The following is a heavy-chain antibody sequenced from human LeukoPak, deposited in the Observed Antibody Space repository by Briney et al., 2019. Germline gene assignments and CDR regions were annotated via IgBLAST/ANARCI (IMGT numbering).Heavy chain of an antibody. J-gene: IGHJ4*02. V-gene: IGHV5-51*01. CDR3: ARQGVGGNTNYWSPLDY. CDR1: GYSFTTYC. CDR2: IYPGDSDT. Sequence: GESLRISCQGSGYSFTTYCIAWVRQMPGKGLEWMGFIYPGDSDTRYSPSFQGQVTISADKSLSTAYLQWTSLKASDTAMYYCARQGVGGNTNYWSPLDYWGQGTLVTVSS. D-gene: IGHD4-11*01.